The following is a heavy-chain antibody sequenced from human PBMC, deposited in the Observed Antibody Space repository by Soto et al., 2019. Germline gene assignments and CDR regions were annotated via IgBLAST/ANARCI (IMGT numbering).Heavy chain of an antibody. V-gene: IGHV1-3*01. Sequence: VASVKVSCTASGYTFTSYAMHWVRQAPGQRLEWMGWINAGNGNTKYSQKFQGRVTITRDTSASTAYMELSSLRSEDTAVYYCARDPPPDYYDSTKYYYFDYWGQGTLVTVSS. CDR3: ARDPPPDYYDSTKYYYFDY. CDR1: GYTFTSYA. D-gene: IGHD3-22*01. CDR2: INAGNGNT. J-gene: IGHJ4*02.